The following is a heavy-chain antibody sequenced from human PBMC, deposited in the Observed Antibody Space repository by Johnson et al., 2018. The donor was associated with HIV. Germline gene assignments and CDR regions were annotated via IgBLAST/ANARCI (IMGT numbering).Heavy chain of an antibody. CDR1: GFTFSSYG. D-gene: IGHD6-19*01. CDR2: IWYDGSNK. V-gene: IGHV3-33*06. Sequence: QVQLVESGGGVVQPGRSLRLSCAASGFTFSSYGMHWVRQAPGKGLEWVAVIWYDGSNKYYADSVKGRFTISRDNSKNTLYLQMNSLRAEDTAVYYCAKLGAVASYAFDIWGQGTRVTVSS. CDR3: AKLGAVASYAFDI. J-gene: IGHJ3*02.